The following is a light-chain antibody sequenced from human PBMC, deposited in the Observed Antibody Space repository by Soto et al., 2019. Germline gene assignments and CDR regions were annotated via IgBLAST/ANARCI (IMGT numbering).Light chain of an antibody. J-gene: IGLJ1*01. CDR3: QSYDSSLSGFYV. Sequence: QSVLTQPPSVSGAPGQRVTISCTGSSSNIVAGYAVHWYQQLPGTAPKLLIYANNNRPSGVPDRFSGSKPGTSASLAITGLQAEDESDYYCQSYDSSLSGFYVFGTGTKVTVL. CDR2: ANN. CDR1: SSNIVAGYA. V-gene: IGLV1-40*01.